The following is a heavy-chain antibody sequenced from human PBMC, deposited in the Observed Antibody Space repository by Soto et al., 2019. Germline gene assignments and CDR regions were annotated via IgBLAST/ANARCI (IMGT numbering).Heavy chain of an antibody. D-gene: IGHD3-10*01. J-gene: IGHJ4*02. V-gene: IGHV3-33*01. CDR2: IWNDGNNR. CDR1: GFSFRSFG. Sequence: GGSLRLSCAASGFSFRSFGVHWVRQAPGKGLEWVAVIWNDGNNRRYGDSVRGRFTVSSDNSKKTVYLQMDSLRGEDTAMYYCARDRELGRTSPYFDFWGQGTLVTVSS. CDR3: ARDRELGRTSPYFDF.